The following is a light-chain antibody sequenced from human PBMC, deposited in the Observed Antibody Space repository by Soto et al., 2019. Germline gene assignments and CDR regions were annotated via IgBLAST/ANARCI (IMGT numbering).Light chain of an antibody. J-gene: IGLJ2*01. Sequence: QLVLTQPPSASGTPGQRVTISCSGTSSNVGSNTVTWYQQVPGTAPKRLIYANDQRPSGVPDRFSGSKSGTSASLAISGLRSEDEADYSCSAWDDSLNAVVFGEGTKVTVL. V-gene: IGLV1-44*01. CDR3: SAWDDSLNAVV. CDR1: SSNVGSNT. CDR2: AND.